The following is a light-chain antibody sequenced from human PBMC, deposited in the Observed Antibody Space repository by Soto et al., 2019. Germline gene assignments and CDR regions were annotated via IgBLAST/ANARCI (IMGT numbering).Light chain of an antibody. V-gene: IGLV2-8*01. CDR1: TGDVGGYKY. J-gene: IGLJ1*01. CDR2: EVS. Sequence: SASLTPGQSVTISCPRTTGDVGGYKYVSWYQQHPGKAPKLMIYEVSKRDSGFPDRFSGSKSGNTGSLTVSGLQADDEAAYYCSSYAGGSSYVYGTGTKVTV. CDR3: SSYAGGSSYV.